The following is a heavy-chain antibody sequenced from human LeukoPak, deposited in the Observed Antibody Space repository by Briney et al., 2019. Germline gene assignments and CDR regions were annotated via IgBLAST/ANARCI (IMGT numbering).Heavy chain of an antibody. Sequence: SETLSLTCAVYGGSFSGYYWSWIRQPPGKGLEWIGEINHSGSTNYNPSLKSRVTISVGTSKNQFSLKLSSVTAADTAVYYCARKHYYGSGSYSYWGQGTLVTVSS. J-gene: IGHJ4*02. V-gene: IGHV4-34*01. D-gene: IGHD3-10*01. CDR2: INHSGST. CDR3: ARKHYYGSGSYSY. CDR1: GGSFSGYY.